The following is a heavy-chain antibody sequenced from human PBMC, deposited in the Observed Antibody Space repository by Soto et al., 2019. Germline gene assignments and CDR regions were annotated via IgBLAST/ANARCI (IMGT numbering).Heavy chain of an antibody. CDR2: IIPIFGTA. CDR1: GGTFSSYA. CDR3: ARGSGERRGWFDP. Sequence: SVKVSCKASGGTFSSYAISWVRQAPGQGLEWMGGIIPIFGTANYAQKFQGRVAITADESTSTAYMELSSLRSEDTAVYYCARGSGERRGWFDPWGQGTLVTGSS. V-gene: IGHV1-69*13. D-gene: IGHD1-1*01. J-gene: IGHJ5*02.